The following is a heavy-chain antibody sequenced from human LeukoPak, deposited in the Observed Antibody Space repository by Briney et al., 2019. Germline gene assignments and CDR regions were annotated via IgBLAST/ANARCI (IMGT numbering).Heavy chain of an antibody. V-gene: IGHV6-1*01. Sequence: PSQTLSLTCAISGESVSSNNAAWTWIRQSPSRGLEWLGRTYYRSKWYNDYAVSVTSRITINPDTSKNHFSLQLNSVTPDDTAVYYCAREYLGSYPIYWGQGTLVTVSS. D-gene: IGHD3-16*02. J-gene: IGHJ4*02. CDR3: AREYLGSYPIY. CDR1: GESVSSNNAA. CDR2: TYYRSKWYN.